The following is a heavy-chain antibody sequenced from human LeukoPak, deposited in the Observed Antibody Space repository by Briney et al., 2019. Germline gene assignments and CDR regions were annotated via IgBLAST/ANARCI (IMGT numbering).Heavy chain of an antibody. D-gene: IGHD3-22*01. V-gene: IGHV3-64*01. Sequence: GGSLRLSCAASGFTFSSYAMHWVRQAPGKGLEYVSAISSNGGSTYYANSVKGRFTISRDNSKNTLYLQMGSLRAEDTAVYYCARDGYDSSGYLVGFDYWGQGTLVTVSS. CDR2: ISSNGGST. CDR1: GFTFSSYA. J-gene: IGHJ4*02. CDR3: ARDGYDSSGYLVGFDY.